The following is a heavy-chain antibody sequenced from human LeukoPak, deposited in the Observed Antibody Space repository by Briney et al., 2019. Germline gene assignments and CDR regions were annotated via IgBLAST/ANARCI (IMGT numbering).Heavy chain of an antibody. D-gene: IGHD1-1*01. Sequence: GGSLRLSCAASGFTFSSYAMSWVRQAPGKGLEWVSAISGCGGSTYYADSVKGRFTISRDNSKNTLYLQMNSLRDEDTAVYYCARGHDLAKRSIDYWGQGTLVTVSS. J-gene: IGHJ4*02. CDR3: ARGHDLAKRSIDY. CDR1: GFTFSSYA. CDR2: ISGCGGST. V-gene: IGHV3-23*01.